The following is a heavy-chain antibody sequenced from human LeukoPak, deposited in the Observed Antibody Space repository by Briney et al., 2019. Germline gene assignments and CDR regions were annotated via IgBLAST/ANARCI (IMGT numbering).Heavy chain of an antibody. CDR1: GYTLTELS. D-gene: IGHD3-22*01. CDR2: FDPEDGET. V-gene: IGHV1-24*01. CDR3: ATDHYDSSGYYPFDY. J-gene: IGHJ4*02. Sequence: ASVTVSCKVSGYTLTELSMHWVRQAPGKGLEWMGGFDPEDGETIYAQKFQGRVTMTEDTSTDTAYMELSSLRSEDTAVYYCATDHYDSSGYYPFDYWGQGTLVTVSS.